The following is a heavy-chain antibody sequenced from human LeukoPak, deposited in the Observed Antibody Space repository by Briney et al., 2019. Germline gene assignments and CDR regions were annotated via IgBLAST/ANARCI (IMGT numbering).Heavy chain of an antibody. D-gene: IGHD5-12*01. J-gene: IGHJ4*02. CDR2: ISYTGNT. CDR3: ARESSVGYSGYERLGGRLDY. CDR1: GASVTSYS. Sequence: PSETLSLTCSVSGASVTSYSWTWIRQPPGKGLEWIGYISYTGNTNYNPSLTSRLTISVDTSKKRLSLKLSSVTAADTAVYYCARESSVGYSGYERLGGRLDYWGQGTLVTVSS. V-gene: IGHV4-59*02.